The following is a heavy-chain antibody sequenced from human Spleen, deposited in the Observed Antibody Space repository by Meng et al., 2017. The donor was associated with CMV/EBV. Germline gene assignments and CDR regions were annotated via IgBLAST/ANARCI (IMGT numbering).Heavy chain of an antibody. CDR2: ITSSGYRT. V-gene: IGHV3-23*01. D-gene: IGHD4-11*01. CDR3: AKVGSATVTIFYFDN. Sequence: GESLKISCIVSGFTFDTYAMTWVRQAPGKGLEWISAITSSGYRTYYADSVKGRFTVSRDNSKNTLYLQLNSLRADDTAIYYCAKVGSATVTIFYFDNWGQGSLVTVSS. CDR1: GFTFDTYA. J-gene: IGHJ4*02.